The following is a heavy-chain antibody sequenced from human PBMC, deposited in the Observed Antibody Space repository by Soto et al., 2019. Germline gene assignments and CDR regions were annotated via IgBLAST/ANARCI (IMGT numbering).Heavy chain of an antibody. V-gene: IGHV1-2*04. CDR1: GYTFTGSY. CDR2: INPNSGGT. Sequence: ASVKVSCKASGYTFTGSYMHWVRQSPGQGLEWMGWINPNSGGTNYAQKFQGWVTMTRDTSISTAYMELSRLRSDDTAVYYCAIDLGGLSYFDYCGQGTLVTVSS. J-gene: IGHJ4*02. CDR3: AIDLGGLSYFDY. D-gene: IGHD3-16*01.